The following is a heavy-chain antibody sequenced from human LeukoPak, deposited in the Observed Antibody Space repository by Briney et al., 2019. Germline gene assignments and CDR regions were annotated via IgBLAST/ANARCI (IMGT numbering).Heavy chain of an antibody. CDR2: IYYSGNT. V-gene: IGHV4-59*08. D-gene: IGHD6-13*01. Sequence: PSETLSLTCTVSGGSISGYYWVWIRQPPGKGLEWIGYIYYSGNTNYNPSLKSRVTISVDTSKNQFSLKLSSVTAADTAVYYCARRTAAALDYWGQGTLVTVSS. CDR1: GGSISGYY. CDR3: ARRTAAALDY. J-gene: IGHJ4*02.